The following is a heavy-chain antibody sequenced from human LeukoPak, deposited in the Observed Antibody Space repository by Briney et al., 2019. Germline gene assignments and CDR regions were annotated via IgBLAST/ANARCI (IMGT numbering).Heavy chain of an antibody. D-gene: IGHD6-13*01. CDR1: GYTFTSYG. Sequence: WASVKVSCKASGYTFTSYGISWVRQAPGQGLEWMGWISAYNGNTDYAQKLQGRVTMTTDTSTSTAYMELRSLRSDDTAVYYCAREASSWSFDYWGQGTLVTVPS. CDR3: AREASSWSFDY. J-gene: IGHJ4*02. V-gene: IGHV1-18*01. CDR2: ISAYNGNT.